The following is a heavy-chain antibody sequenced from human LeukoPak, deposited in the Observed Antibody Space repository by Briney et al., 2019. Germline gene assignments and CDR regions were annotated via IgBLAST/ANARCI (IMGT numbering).Heavy chain of an antibody. CDR1: GGSISSSSYY. D-gene: IGHD3-10*01. CDR2: IYYSGST. V-gene: IGHV4-39*02. J-gene: IGHJ4*02. CDR3: ARDCRSGSYYLKETSPTDY. Sequence: PSETLSLTCTVSGGSISSSSYYWGWIRQPPGKGLEWIGSIYYSGSTYYNPSLKSRVTISVDTSKNQFSLKLSSVTAADTAVYYCARDCRSGSYYLKETSPTDYWGQGTLVTVSS.